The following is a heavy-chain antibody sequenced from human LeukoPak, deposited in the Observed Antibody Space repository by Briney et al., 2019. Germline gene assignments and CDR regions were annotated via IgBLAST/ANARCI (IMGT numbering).Heavy chain of an antibody. CDR1: GFTLSAAW. D-gene: IGHD4/OR15-4a*01. CDR3: IADLPGTNSPYFAY. V-gene: IGHV3-15*01. CDR2: IKSNSNGGTT. Sequence: PGGSLRLSCAASGFTLSAAWMNWVRQAPGKGLEWVGRIKSNSNGGTTDFAAAVRDRFTISRDDSKNTLNLQMDSLRTEDTAVYYCIADLPGTNSPYFAYWGQGTLVTVSS. J-gene: IGHJ4*02.